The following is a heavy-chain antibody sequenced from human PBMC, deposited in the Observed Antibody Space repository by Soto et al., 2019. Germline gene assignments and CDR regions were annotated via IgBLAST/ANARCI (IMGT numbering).Heavy chain of an antibody. J-gene: IGHJ5*01. CDR1: GGSISGYY. D-gene: IGHD2-21*01. V-gene: IGHV4-59*04. Sequence: PSETLSLTCTVPGGSISGYYWSWIRQPPGKGLEWIGYIYYCRGAHYNSSLTSRVTISVATANNQASLRMRSLTAADTAVYYCGRVVEGATRHTDLDSWGQGTLVTVSS. CDR2: IYYCRGA. CDR3: GRVVEGATRHTDLDS.